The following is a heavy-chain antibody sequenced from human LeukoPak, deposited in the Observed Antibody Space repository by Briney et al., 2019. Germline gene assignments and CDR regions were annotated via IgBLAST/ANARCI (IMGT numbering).Heavy chain of an antibody. CDR1: GYTFTSYY. J-gene: IGHJ6*03. D-gene: IGHD2-2*01. CDR3: ARDSCSTSCLRYYYYYYMDV. CDR2: INPSGGST. V-gene: IGHV1-46*01. Sequence: ASVTVSFKASGYTFTSYYMHWVRQAPGQGLEWMGIINPSGGSTSYAQKFQGRVTMTRDMSTSTVYMELSSLRSEDTAVYYCARDSCSTSCLRYYYYYYMDVWGKGTTVTVSS.